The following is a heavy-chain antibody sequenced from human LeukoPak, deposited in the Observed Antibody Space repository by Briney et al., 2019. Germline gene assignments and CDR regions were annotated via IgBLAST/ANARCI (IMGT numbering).Heavy chain of an antibody. V-gene: IGHV4-59*01. D-gene: IGHD3-22*01. CDR1: GGSISGYY. CDR3: ARASAYGSGGYYLHAFDI. CDR2: IDYSGNT. Sequence: SETLSLTRTVSGGSISGYYWSWIRQPPGKGLEWIGYIDYSGNTNYNPSLKSRVTISVDTSKNQFSLKLSSVTAADTAVYYCARASAYGSGGYYLHAFDIWGQGTVVTVSS. J-gene: IGHJ3*02.